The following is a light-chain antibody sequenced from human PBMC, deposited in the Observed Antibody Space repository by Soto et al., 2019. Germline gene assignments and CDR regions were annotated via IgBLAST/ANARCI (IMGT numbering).Light chain of an antibody. CDR1: QSVSSSY. CDR2: GAS. V-gene: IGKV3-20*01. CDR3: RQYGSSPWT. Sequence: EIVMTQSPATLSLSPGERATLSCRASQSVSSSYLAWYQQKPGQAPRLLIYGASSRATGIPDRFSGSGSGTDFTLTISRLEPEDFAVYYCRQYGSSPWTFGQGTKVDIK. J-gene: IGKJ1*01.